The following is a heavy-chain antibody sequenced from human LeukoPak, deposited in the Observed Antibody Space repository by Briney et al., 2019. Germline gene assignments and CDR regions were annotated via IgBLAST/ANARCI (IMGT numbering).Heavy chain of an antibody. CDR1: GGTFSSYA. CDR2: IIPIFGTA. V-gene: IGHV1-69*06. CDR3: ARGGVITMVRGVITANNNWFDP. D-gene: IGHD3-10*01. Sequence: GASVKVSCKASGGTFSSYAISWVRQAPGQGLEWMGGIIPIFGTANYAQKFQGRVTITADKSTSTAYMELSSLRSEDTAVYYCARGGVITMVRGVITANNNWFDPWGQGTLVTVSS. J-gene: IGHJ5*02.